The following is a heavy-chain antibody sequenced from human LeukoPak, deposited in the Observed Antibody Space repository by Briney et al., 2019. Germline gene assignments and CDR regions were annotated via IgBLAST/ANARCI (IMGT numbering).Heavy chain of an antibody. D-gene: IGHD7-27*01. CDR2: IASDGSST. J-gene: IGHJ3*02. V-gene: IGHV3-74*01. Sequence: SGGSLRLSCAASGFTFSSYWMNWVRQAPGKGLVWVSRIASDGSSTTYADSVKGRFSISRDNAKNTLYLQMNSLRAEDTAVYYCAKPLGDAFDIWGQGTMVTVSS. CDR3: AKPLGDAFDI. CDR1: GFTFSSYW.